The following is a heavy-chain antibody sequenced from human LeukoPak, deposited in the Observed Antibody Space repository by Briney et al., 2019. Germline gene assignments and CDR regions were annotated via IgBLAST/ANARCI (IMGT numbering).Heavy chain of an antibody. CDR1: GFTFSSYA. CDR3: AKRGRGYSYGLTEPDFDY. CDR2: ISGSGGST. J-gene: IGHJ4*02. D-gene: IGHD5-18*01. Sequence: RPGGSLRLSCAASGFTFSSYAMSWVRQAPGKGLEWVSAISGSGGSTYYADSVKGRFTISRDNSKNTLYLQMNSLRAEDTAVYYCAKRGRGYSYGLTEPDFDYWGQGTLVTVSS. V-gene: IGHV3-23*01.